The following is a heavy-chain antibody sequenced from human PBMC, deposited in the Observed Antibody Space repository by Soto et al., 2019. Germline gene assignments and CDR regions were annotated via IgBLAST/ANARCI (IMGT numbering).Heavy chain of an antibody. CDR2: VKDGGST. D-gene: IGHD5-12*01. J-gene: IGHJ4*02. Sequence: QVQLQQWGAGLLKPSETPSLTCTVNGGSLTGYYWSWIRQPPGKGLEWIGEVKDGGSTNYSPSLRGRVSISADTSKNHFSLRLNSVTAADTAVYFCARGQEGIVATHWDQGALVTVSS. V-gene: IGHV4-34*01. CDR1: GGSLTGYY. CDR3: ARGQEGIVATH.